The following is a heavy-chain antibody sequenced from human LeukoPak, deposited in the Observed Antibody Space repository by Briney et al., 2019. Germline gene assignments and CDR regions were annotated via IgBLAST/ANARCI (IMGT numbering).Heavy chain of an antibody. D-gene: IGHD3-10*01. CDR2: ISAYNGNT. Sequence: ASVKVSCKASGYTFTGYYMHWVRQAPGQGLEWMGWISAYNGNTNYAQKLQGRVTMTTDTSTSTAYMELRSLRSDDTAVYYCARGGKLLWFGELLDYWGQGTLVTVSS. CDR1: GYTFTGYY. J-gene: IGHJ4*02. CDR3: ARGGKLLWFGELLDY. V-gene: IGHV1-18*04.